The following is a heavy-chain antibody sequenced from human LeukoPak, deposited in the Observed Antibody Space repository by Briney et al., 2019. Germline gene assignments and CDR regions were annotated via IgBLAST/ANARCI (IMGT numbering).Heavy chain of an antibody. CDR2: ITGDERGT. V-gene: IGHV3-74*01. J-gene: IGHJ4*02. CDR1: GFTFSIHY. CDR3: VRGGSGTFKGFEY. D-gene: IGHD3-10*01. Sequence: GGSLRLSCAASGFTFSIHYMHWVRQAPGKGLVWVSSITGDERGTSYADSVKGRFTISRDNAQDTLSVQMNSLSVEDTAVYYCVRGGSGTFKGFEYWGQGTLVTVSS.